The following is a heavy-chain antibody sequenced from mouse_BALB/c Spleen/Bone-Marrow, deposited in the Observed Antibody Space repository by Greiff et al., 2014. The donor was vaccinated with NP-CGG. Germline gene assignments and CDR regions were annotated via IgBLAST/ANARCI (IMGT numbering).Heavy chain of an antibody. CDR2: IHPNSGNT. D-gene: IGHD2-14*01. J-gene: IGHJ2*01. CDR3: ARHHRYAYYFDY. Sequence: QVQLQQSGSVLVRPGASVKLSCKASGYTFTSSWMHWAKQRPGQGLEWIGGIHPNSGNTIYNEKFKGKATLTVDTSSSTAYVDLSSLTSEDSAVYYCARHHRYAYYFDYGGQGTTLTASS. V-gene: IGHV1S130*01. CDR1: GYTFTSSW.